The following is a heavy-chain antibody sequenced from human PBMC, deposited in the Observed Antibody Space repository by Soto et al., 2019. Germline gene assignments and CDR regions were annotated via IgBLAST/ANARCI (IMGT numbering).Heavy chain of an antibody. D-gene: IGHD4-17*01. CDR1: GFTFSSYS. CDR2: ISSSSSYI. CDR3: ARDESLHKWAPTTVTTFDY. J-gene: IGHJ4*02. Sequence: GGSLRLSCAASGFTFSSYSMDWVRQAPGKGLEWVSSISSSSSYIYYADSVKGRFTISRDNAKNSLYLQMNSLRAEDTAVYYCARDESLHKWAPTTVTTFDYWGQGTLVTVSS. V-gene: IGHV3-21*01.